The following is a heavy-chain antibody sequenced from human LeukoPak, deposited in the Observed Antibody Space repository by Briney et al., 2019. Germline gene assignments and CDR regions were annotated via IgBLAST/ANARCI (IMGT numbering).Heavy chain of an antibody. Sequence: PGGSLRLSCAASGFTFSSYWMHWVRQAPGKGLVWVSRINSDGSSTSYADSVKGRFTISRDNAKNTLYLQMNSLRAEDTAVYYCARDPIGSRWPYYFDYWGQGTLVTVSS. J-gene: IGHJ4*02. V-gene: IGHV3-74*01. CDR2: INSDGSST. CDR1: GFTFSSYW. D-gene: IGHD6-13*01. CDR3: ARDPIGSRWPYYFDY.